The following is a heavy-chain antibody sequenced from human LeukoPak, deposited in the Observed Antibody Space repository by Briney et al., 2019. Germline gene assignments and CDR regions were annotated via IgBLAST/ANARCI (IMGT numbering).Heavy chain of an antibody. CDR2: ISGSGGST. D-gene: IGHD3-10*01. Sequence: PGGTLRLSCAASGFTFSSYGMSWVRQAPGKGLEWVSAISGSGGSTYYADSVKGRFTISRDNSKNTLYLQMNSLRAEDTAVYYCAKGTDRGIWFGELLHKPRGYFQHWGQGTLVTVSS. CDR3: AKGTDRGIWFGELLHKPRGYFQH. CDR1: GFTFSSYG. J-gene: IGHJ1*01. V-gene: IGHV3-23*01.